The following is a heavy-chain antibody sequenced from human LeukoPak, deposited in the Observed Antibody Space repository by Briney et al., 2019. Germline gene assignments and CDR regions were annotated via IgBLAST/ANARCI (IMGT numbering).Heavy chain of an antibody. D-gene: IGHD3-22*01. CDR2: ISGSGGST. CDR3: AKTRVPTMIVVGGGYFDY. Sequence: GGSLRLSCAASGFTFSSYAMSWVRQAPGKGLEWVSAISGSGGSTYYADSVKGRFTISRDNSKNTLYLQMNSLRAEDTAVYYCAKTRVPTMIVVGGGYFDYWGQGTLVTVSS. V-gene: IGHV3-23*01. J-gene: IGHJ4*02. CDR1: GFTFSSYA.